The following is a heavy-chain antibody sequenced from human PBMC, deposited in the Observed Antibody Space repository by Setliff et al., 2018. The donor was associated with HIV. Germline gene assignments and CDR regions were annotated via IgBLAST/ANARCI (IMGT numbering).Heavy chain of an antibody. CDR3: ARRTVGAGTSFP. Sequence: PSETLSLPCTVSGDSINTHYWSWIRQAPGKGLEWIGCISHSGNTNFNPSLNSRVTISVDTSKNQFSLRLTSVTAADTAIYYCARRTVGAGTSFPWGRGILVTVSS. V-gene: IGHV4-59*11. CDR1: GDSINTHY. CDR2: ISHSGNT. D-gene: IGHD1-26*01. J-gene: IGHJ5*02.